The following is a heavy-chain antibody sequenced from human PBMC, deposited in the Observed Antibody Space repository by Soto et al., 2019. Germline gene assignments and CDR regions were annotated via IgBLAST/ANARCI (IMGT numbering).Heavy chain of an antibody. CDR1: GGSFIGDY. CDR2: INHSGST. CDR3: ARDWWEREGYLMDV. J-gene: IGHJ6*02. V-gene: IGHV4-34*01. Sequence: SETLSLTCAVYGGSFIGDYWSWILQPPGKGLEWIGEINHSGSTNYNPSLKSRVTISVDTSKNQFSLKLSSVTAADTAVYYCARDWWEREGYLMDVWGQGTTVTVSS. D-gene: IGHD1-26*01.